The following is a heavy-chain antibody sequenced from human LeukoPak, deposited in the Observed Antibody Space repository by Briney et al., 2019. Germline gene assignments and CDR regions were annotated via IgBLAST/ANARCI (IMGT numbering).Heavy chain of an antibody. Sequence: SETLSLTCTVSGGSISSGGYYWSWIRQHPGKGLEWIGYIYYSGSTYYNPSLKSRVTISVDTSKNQFSLELSSVTAADTAVYYCAREKTGGSNYHNYYYGMDVWGKGTTVTVSS. CDR2: IYYSGST. CDR3: AREKTGGSNYHNYYYGMDV. CDR1: GGSISSGGYY. V-gene: IGHV4-31*03. D-gene: IGHD4-11*01. J-gene: IGHJ6*04.